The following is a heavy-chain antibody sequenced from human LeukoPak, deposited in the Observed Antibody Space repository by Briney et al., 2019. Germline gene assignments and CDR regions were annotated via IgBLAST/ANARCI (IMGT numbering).Heavy chain of an antibody. Sequence: GGSLRLSCAASGFTFSSYNMNWVRQAPGKGLEWVSYISSSSSIIYYADSVKGRFTISRDNAKNSLYLQMDSLRAEDTAIYFCARAIAVAGPYYFDYWGQGTLVTVSS. V-gene: IGHV3-48*04. CDR3: ARAIAVAGPYYFDY. CDR2: ISSSSSII. J-gene: IGHJ4*02. CDR1: GFTFSSYN. D-gene: IGHD6-19*01.